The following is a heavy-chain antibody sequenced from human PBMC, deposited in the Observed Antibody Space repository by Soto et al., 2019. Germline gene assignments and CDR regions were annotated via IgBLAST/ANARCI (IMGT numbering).Heavy chain of an antibody. CDR3: VKDQLFYYGSGSYFNY. Sequence: LRLSCSASGLTFSNYAMHWVRQAPGKGLEYVSAISGNGGGTYYADSVKGRFTISRDNSKNTLDLQMSSLRAEDTAVYYCVKDQLFYYGSGSYFNYWGQGTLVTVSS. CDR2: ISGNGGGT. V-gene: IGHV3-64D*06. D-gene: IGHD3-10*01. J-gene: IGHJ4*02. CDR1: GLTFSNYA.